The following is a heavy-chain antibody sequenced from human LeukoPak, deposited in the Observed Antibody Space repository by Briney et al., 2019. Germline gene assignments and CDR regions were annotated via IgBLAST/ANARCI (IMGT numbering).Heavy chain of an antibody. CDR3: ARNYDFWSGYYTVEGDAFDI. D-gene: IGHD3-3*01. Sequence: PSETLSLTCTVSGVSISSSNSYWGWIRQPPGKGLEWIGSIYYSGNTYYNPSLKSRVTISVDTSKNQFSLKLSSVTAADTAVYYCARNYDFWSGYYTVEGDAFDIWGQGTMVTVSS. J-gene: IGHJ3*02. V-gene: IGHV4-39*07. CDR1: GVSISSSNSY. CDR2: IYYSGNT.